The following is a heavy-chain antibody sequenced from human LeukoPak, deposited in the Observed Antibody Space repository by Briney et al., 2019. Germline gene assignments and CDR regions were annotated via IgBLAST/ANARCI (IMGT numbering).Heavy chain of an antibody. CDR3: AEGAMGEAFDI. Sequence: GGSLRLSCAASGFTFSSYDMHWVRQTTGKRLEWVSAIGTAGDTYYPGSVKGRFTISRDNSKNTLYLQMSSLRAEDTAVYYCAEGAMGEAFDIWGQGTMVTVSS. J-gene: IGHJ3*02. CDR2: IGTAGDT. D-gene: IGHD1-26*01. CDR1: GFTFSSYD. V-gene: IGHV3-13*01.